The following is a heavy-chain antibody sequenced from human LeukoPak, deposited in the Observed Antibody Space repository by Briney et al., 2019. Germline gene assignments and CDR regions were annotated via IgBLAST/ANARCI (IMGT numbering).Heavy chain of an antibody. D-gene: IGHD6-19*01. J-gene: IGHJ5*02. V-gene: IGHV3-21*01. CDR2: ISSRSSYI. CDR3: ARDHYLSSGANWFDP. CDR1: GFTFSSYS. Sequence: GGSLRLSCAASGFTFSSYSMNWVRQAPGKGLEWVSSISSRSSYIYYADSVRGRFTTSRDNAKDSLYLQMNSLRAEDTAVYYCARDHYLSSGANWFDPWGQGTLVTVSS.